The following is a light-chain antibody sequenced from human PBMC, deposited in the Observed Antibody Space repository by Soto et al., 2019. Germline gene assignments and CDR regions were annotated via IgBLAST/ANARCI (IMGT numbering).Light chain of an antibody. J-gene: IGKJ1*01. V-gene: IGKV3-15*01. CDR1: QSVSNY. Sequence: ETVMTQSPATLSVSPGGRATLSCRASQSVSNYLAWYQQKTGQAPRLLIYAVSTRATGVPARFSGSGSGTEFTLTITSLQSEDFAVYYCQQYYNWRRTFGQGTKVDIK. CDR3: QQYYNWRRT. CDR2: AVS.